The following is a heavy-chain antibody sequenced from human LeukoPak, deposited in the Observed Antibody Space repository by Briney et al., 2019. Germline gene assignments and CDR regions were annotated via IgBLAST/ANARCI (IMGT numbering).Heavy chain of an antibody. D-gene: IGHD3-22*01. CDR3: ARPHYYDSVYYYMDV. J-gene: IGHJ6*03. Sequence: GGSLRLSCAASGFTFSSYWMSWVRQAPGKGLEWVANIKEDGSAKYYVDSVKGRFTISRDNAKSSLYLQMNSLRAEDTAVYYCARPHYYDSVYYYMDVWGKGTTVTVSS. CDR2: IKEDGSAK. V-gene: IGHV3-7*01. CDR1: GFTFSSYW.